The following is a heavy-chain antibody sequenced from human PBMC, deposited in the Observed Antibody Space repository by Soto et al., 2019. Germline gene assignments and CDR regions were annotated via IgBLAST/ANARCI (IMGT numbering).Heavy chain of an antibody. CDR3: ARDGPRSPKYYYYGMDV. CDR1: GYTFTSYG. V-gene: IGHV1-18*04. CDR2: ISAYNGNT. Sequence: QVQLVQSGAEVKKPGASVKVSCKASGYTFTSYGISWVRQAPGQGLEWMGWISAYNGNTNYAQKLQGRVTMTTDTSTSTAYMELRSLRSDETAVYYCARDGPRSPKYYYYGMDVWGQGTTVTVSS. J-gene: IGHJ6*02.